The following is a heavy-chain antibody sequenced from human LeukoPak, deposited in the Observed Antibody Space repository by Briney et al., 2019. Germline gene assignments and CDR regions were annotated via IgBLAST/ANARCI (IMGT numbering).Heavy chain of an antibody. D-gene: IGHD1-1*01. J-gene: IGHJ4*02. CDR1: GFTFSTFW. V-gene: IGHV3-7*01. Sequence: GGSLRLSCAVSGFTFSTFWMTWVRQAPGKGLEWVGNIKRDGSETYYVASVRGRFTISRDNAKDSLYLQMNSLRAEDTAVYFCARERETYNDYWGQGTLVTVSS. CDR2: IKRDGSET. CDR3: ARERETYNDY.